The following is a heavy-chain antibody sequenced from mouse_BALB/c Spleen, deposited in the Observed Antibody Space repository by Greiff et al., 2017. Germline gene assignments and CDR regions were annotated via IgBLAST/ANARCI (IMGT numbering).Heavy chain of an antibody. CDR1: GYTFTDYA. CDR3: ARREAYYGNYENAMDY. D-gene: IGHD2-10*01. J-gene: IGHJ4*01. Sequence: VKLQQSGPELVRPGVSVKISCKGSGYTFTDYALHWVKQSHAKSLEWIGVISTYSGNTNYNQKFKGKATMTVDKSSSTAYMELARLTSEDSAIYYCARREAYYGNYENAMDYWGQGTSVTVSS. CDR2: ISTYSGNT. V-gene: IGHV1-67*01.